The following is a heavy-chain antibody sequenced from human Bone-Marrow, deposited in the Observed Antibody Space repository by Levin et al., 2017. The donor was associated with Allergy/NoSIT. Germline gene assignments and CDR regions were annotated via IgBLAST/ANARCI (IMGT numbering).Heavy chain of an antibody. J-gene: IGHJ5*02. CDR1: GGSISSYY. V-gene: IGHV4-59*01. CDR2: IYYSGST. D-gene: IGHD3-10*01. Sequence: SETLSLTCTVSGGSISSYYWSWIRQPPGKGLEWIGYIYYSGSTNYNPSLKSRVTISVDTSKNQFSLKLSSVTAADTAVYYCARDPSPYYGSGSRTWFDPWGQGTLVTVSS. CDR3: ARDPSPYYGSGSRTWFDP.